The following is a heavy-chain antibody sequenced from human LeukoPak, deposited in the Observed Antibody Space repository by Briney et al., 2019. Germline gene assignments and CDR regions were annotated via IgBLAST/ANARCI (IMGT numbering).Heavy chain of an antibody. J-gene: IGHJ3*02. CDR1: GFTFSSHA. CDR2: ISGSGGST. D-gene: IGHD2-15*01. CDR3: AKGRGSGYCSGGSCYGAFDI. Sequence: GGSLRLSCAASGFTFSSHAMSWVRQAPGKGLEWVSAISGSGGSTYYADSVKGRFTISRDNSKNTLYLQMNSLRAEDTAVYYCAKGRGSGYCSGGSCYGAFDIWGQGAMVTVSS. V-gene: IGHV3-23*01.